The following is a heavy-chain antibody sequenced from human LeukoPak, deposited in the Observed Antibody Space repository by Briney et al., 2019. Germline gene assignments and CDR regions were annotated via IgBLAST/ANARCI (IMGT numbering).Heavy chain of an antibody. CDR3: ARLDCISDRCYNY. CDR1: GDSISTDY. Sequence: SETLSLTCIVSGDSISTDYWSWIRQSPGKGLEWIGYINYNGNTEYNPSLKSRGTISVDRSKNHFSLKMKSVTAADTAMYYCARLDCISDRCYNYWGLGTLVTVSS. J-gene: IGHJ4*02. V-gene: IGHV4-59*08. D-gene: IGHD2-15*01. CDR2: INYNGNT.